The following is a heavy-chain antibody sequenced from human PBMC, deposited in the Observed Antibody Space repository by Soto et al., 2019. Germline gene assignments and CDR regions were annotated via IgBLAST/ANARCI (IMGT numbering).Heavy chain of an antibody. D-gene: IGHD2-2*01. V-gene: IGHV4-59*08. J-gene: IGHJ6*02. Sequence: PSETLSLTCAVSGGSISSYYWSWIRQPPGKGLEWIGYIYYSGSTNYNPSLKSRVNISVDTSKNQFSLKLSSVTAADTAVYYCARHVPYCSDTSHCAYGMDVWGQGTTVTV. CDR1: GGSISSYY. CDR2: IYYSGST. CDR3: ARHVPYCSDTSHCAYGMDV.